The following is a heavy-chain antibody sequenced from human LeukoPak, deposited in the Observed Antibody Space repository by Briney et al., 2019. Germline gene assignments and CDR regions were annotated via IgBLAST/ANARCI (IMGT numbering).Heavy chain of an antibody. Sequence: ASVKVSCKASGYTFTSYGISWVRQAPGQGLEWMGIINPSGGSTSYAQKFQGRVTMTRDTSISTTYMELRRLRSDDTAVYYCARGDRQLVRNFDYWGQGTLVTVSS. J-gene: IGHJ4*02. CDR3: ARGDRQLVRNFDY. CDR2: INPSGGST. D-gene: IGHD6-13*01. V-gene: IGHV1-46*01. CDR1: GYTFTSYG.